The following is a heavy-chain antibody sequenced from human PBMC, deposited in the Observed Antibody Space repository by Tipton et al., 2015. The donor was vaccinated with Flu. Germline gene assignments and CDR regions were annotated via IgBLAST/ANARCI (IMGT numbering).Heavy chain of an antibody. CDR1: GFSVSNNY. CDR2: IYSGGTP. V-gene: IGHV3-53*01. J-gene: IGHJ4*02. CDR3: ASSPALGY. Sequence: SLRLSCAASGFSVSNNYMSWVRQAPGKGLEGVSVIYSGGTPYYADSVKGRFTISRDNSKNTLYLQMNSLRAEDTAVYYCASSPALGYWGQGTLVTVSS.